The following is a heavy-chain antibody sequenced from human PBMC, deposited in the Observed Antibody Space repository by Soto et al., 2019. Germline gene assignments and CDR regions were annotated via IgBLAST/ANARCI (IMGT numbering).Heavy chain of an antibody. Sequence: SETLSLTCTVSGGSISSSSYYWVLIRQPPGKGLEWIGSIYYSGSTYYNPSLKSRVTISVDTSKNQFSLKLTSVTAADAALYYCARDFFDSSDYTTNWFDPWGQGTLVTVSS. CDR2: IYYSGST. CDR1: GGSISSSSYY. V-gene: IGHV4-39*01. CDR3: ARDFFDSSDYTTNWFDP. J-gene: IGHJ5*02. D-gene: IGHD3-22*01.